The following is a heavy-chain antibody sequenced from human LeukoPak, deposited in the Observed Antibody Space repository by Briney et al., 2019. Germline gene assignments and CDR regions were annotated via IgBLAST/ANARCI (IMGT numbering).Heavy chain of an antibody. D-gene: IGHD3-22*01. Sequence: ETLSLTCAVYGGSFSGYYWSWVRQAPGKGLEWVSAISGSGGSTYYADSVKGRFTISRDNSKNTLYLQMNSLRAEDTAVYYCAKDLMIVVATDYAFDIWGQGTMVTVSS. V-gene: IGHV3-23*01. J-gene: IGHJ3*02. CDR1: GGSFSGYY. CDR2: ISGSGGST. CDR3: AKDLMIVVATDYAFDI.